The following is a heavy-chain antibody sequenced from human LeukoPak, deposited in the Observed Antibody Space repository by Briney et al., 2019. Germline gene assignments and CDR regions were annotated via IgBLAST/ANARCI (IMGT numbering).Heavy chain of an antibody. V-gene: IGHV4-59*01. D-gene: IGHD3-3*01. Sequence: PSETLSLTCTVSGGSLSSYYWTWIRQPPGKGLEWIGYIYYSGSTNYNPSLKSRVTISVDTSKNQFSLKLSSVTAADTAVYYCARDYDFYGMDVWGQGTTVTVSS. CDR3: ARDYDFYGMDV. CDR2: IYYSGST. J-gene: IGHJ6*02. CDR1: GGSLSSYY.